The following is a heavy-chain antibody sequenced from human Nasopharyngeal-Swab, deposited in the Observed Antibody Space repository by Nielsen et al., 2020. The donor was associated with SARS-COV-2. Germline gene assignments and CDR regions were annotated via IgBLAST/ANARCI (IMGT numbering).Heavy chain of an antibody. CDR1: GYTFTSYY. Sequence: ASVKVSCKASGYTFTSYYMHWVRQAPGQGLEWMGIINPSGGSTSYAQRFQGRVTMTRDTSTGTVYMELSSLRSEDTAVYYCARDPYCSSTSCYPRVYYYYMDVWGKGTTVTVSS. J-gene: IGHJ6*03. CDR3: ARDPYCSSTSCYPRVYYYYMDV. D-gene: IGHD2-2*01. CDR2: INPSGGST. V-gene: IGHV1-46*01.